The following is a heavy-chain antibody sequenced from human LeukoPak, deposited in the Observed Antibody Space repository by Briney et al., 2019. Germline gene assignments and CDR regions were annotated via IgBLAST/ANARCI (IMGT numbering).Heavy chain of an antibody. CDR1: GFTVSSNY. CDR2: IYSGGST. Sequence: GGSLRLSCAASGFTVSSNYMSWVRQAPGKGLEWVSVIYSGGSTYYADSVKGRFTISRDNSKNTLYLQMNSLRAEDTAVYYCARGSSSSWYELDYWGQGTLVPVSS. CDR3: ARGSSSSWYELDY. D-gene: IGHD6-13*01. V-gene: IGHV3-66*02. J-gene: IGHJ4*02.